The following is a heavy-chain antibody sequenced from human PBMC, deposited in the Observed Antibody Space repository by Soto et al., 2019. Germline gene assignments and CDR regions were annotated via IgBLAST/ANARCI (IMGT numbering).Heavy chain of an antibody. CDR1: GDTFTNYG. CDR3: ASGDYDSVWESYRCPEY. J-gene: IGHJ4*02. V-gene: IGHV1-18*01. Sequence: QVQLVQSGAEVKKPGTSVKVSCKASGDTFTNYGISWVRQAPGQGPEWMGWISAYNGNTNYAQKFQGRVTMTTDTIXTXGYVELRSLRSDDTAVYYCASGDYDSVWESYRCPEYWGQGTLVTVSS. CDR2: ISAYNGNT. D-gene: IGHD3-16*02.